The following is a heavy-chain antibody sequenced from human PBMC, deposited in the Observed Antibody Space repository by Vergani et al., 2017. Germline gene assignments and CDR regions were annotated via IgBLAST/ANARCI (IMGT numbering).Heavy chain of an antibody. CDR2: INPNSGGT. CDR3: ARDYSSGWSMHDAFDI. V-gene: IGHV1-2*02. D-gene: IGHD6-19*01. CDR1: GYTFTGYY. J-gene: IGHJ3*02. Sequence: QVQLVQSGAEVKKPGASVKVSCKASGYTFTGYYMHWVRQAPGQGLEWMGWINPNSGGTNYAQKFQGRVTMTRDTSISTAYMELSRLRSDDTAVYYCARDYSSGWSMHDAFDIWGQGTMVTVSS.